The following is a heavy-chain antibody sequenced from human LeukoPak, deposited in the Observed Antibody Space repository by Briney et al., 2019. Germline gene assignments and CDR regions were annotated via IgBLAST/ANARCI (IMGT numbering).Heavy chain of an antibody. J-gene: IGHJ4*02. V-gene: IGHV3-48*03. CDR3: ARRYCSSTSCTLDY. CDR2: ISSGTTTI. D-gene: IGHD2-2*01. Sequence: GGSLGLSCTASGFTFSSYEMNWVRQAPGKGLEWVSYISSGTTTIYYADSVKGRFTISRDNAKNSLYLQMNSLRAEDTAVYYCARRYCSSTSCTLDYWGQGTLVTVSS. CDR1: GFTFSSYE.